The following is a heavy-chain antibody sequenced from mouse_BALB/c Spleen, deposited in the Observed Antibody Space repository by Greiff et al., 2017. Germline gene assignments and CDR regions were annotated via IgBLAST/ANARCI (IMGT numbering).Heavy chain of an antibody. CDR3: ARAYYGRGWFAY. J-gene: IGHJ3*01. Sequence: DVKLQESGPGLVKPSQSLSLTCTVTGYSITSDYAWNWIRQFPGNKLEWMGYISYSGSTSYNPSLKSRISITRDTSKNQFFLQLNSVTTEDTATYYCARAYYGRGWFAYWGQGTLVTVSA. CDR1: GYSITSDYA. CDR2: ISYSGST. V-gene: IGHV3-2*02. D-gene: IGHD1-1*01.